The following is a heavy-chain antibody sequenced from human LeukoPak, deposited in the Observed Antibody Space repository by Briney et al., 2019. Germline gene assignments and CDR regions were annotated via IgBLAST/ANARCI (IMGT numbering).Heavy chain of an antibody. J-gene: IGHJ3*02. CDR2: ISSSSSYI. CDR1: GFTFSSYS. V-gene: IGHV3-21*01. D-gene: IGHD1-26*01. CDR3: ARETADGNAFDI. Sequence: GGSLRLSCAASGFTFSSYSMNWVRQAPGKGLEWVSSISSSSSYIYYADSVKGRFTISRDNAKNSLYLQMNSLRAEDTAVYYCARETADGNAFDIWGQGTMVTVSS.